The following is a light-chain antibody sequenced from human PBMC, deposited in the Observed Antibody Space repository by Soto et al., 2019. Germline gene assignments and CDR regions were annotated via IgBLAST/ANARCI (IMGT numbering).Light chain of an antibody. V-gene: IGLV2-14*03. CDR2: DVS. CDR3: ASYTTSSTYV. J-gene: IGLJ1*01. CDR1: SSDVSGFNY. Sequence: QSVLTQPASVSGSPGQSIAISCPGTSSDVSGFNYVSWYQQHPGKAPKFMSYDVSSRPSGVSDRFSGSKSGYTASLTISGLQAEDEADYYCASYTTSSTYVFGTGTKVTVL.